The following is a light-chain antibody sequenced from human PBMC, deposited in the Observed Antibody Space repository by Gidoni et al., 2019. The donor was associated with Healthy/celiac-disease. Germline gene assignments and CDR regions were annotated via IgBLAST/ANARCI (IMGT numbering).Light chain of an antibody. CDR1: SGHSSYA. Sequence: QLVLTQSPSASASLGASVKLTCTLSSGHSSYAIAWHQQQPEKGPRYLMKLNSDGSHSKGDGIPDRFSGSSSGAERYLTISSLQSEDEADYYCQTWGTGIQLFGGGTKLIVL. CDR3: QTWGTGIQL. V-gene: IGLV4-69*01. CDR2: LNSDGSH. J-gene: IGLJ2*01.